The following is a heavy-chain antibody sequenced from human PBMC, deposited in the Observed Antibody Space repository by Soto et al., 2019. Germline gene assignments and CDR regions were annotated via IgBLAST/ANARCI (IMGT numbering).Heavy chain of an antibody. D-gene: IGHD1-26*01. CDR2: IYYSGST. CDR3: ARGRWELLDYYYYGMDV. V-gene: IGHV4-59*01. J-gene: IGHJ6*02. CDR1: GGSISSYY. Sequence: SETLSLTCTVAGGSISSYYWSWIRQPPGKGLEWIGYIYYSGSTNYNPSLKSRVTISVDTSKNQFSLKLSSVTAADTAVYYCARGRWELLDYYYYGMDVWGQWTTVTVSS.